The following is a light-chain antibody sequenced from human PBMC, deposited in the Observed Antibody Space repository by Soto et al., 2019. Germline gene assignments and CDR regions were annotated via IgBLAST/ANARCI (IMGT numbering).Light chain of an antibody. CDR2: AAS. J-gene: IGKJ2*01. CDR3: QKYNSAPNT. CDR1: QDISNY. V-gene: IGKV1-27*01. Sequence: DIQMTQSPSSLSASVGDRVTITCRAHQDISNYLAWYQQKPGKVPELLIYAASTLRTGVQSRFSGSGSGTVFTLTINNLQPEDVATYYCQKYNSAPNTFGRGTRLEIK.